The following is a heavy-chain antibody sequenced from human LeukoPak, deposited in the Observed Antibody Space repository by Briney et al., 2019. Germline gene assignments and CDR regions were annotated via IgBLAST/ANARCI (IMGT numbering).Heavy chain of an antibody. CDR1: GGSINDYY. D-gene: IGHD2-21*01. V-gene: IGHV4-59*01. CDR3: ARGRVRVNY. Sequence: SETLSLTCTVSGGSINDYYWTWIRQPPGRGLEWIGYINYSGSSNYNPSLKSRVTISVDTSKNQFSLNLSSVTAADTAVYYCARGRVRVNYWGQGTLVTVSS. CDR2: INYSGSS. J-gene: IGHJ4*02.